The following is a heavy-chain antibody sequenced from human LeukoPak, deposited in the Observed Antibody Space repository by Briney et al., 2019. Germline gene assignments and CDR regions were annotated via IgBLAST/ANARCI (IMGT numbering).Heavy chain of an antibody. J-gene: IGHJ5*02. CDR3: AREGRGYCSGGSYPRGFDP. CDR2: IYYSGST. Sequence: SQTLSLTCTVSGGSISSGGYYWSWIRQHPGKGLEWIGYIYYSGSTYYNPSLKSRVTISVDTSKNQFSLKLSSVTAADTAVYYCAREGRGYCSGGSYPRGFDPWGQGTLVTVSS. CDR1: GGSISSGGYY. V-gene: IGHV4-31*03. D-gene: IGHD2-15*01.